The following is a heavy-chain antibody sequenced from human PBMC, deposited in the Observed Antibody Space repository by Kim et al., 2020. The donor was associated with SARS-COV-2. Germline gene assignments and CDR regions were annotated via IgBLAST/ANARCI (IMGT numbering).Heavy chain of an antibody. CDR2: INLISGAT. D-gene: IGHD6-25*01. J-gene: IGHJ6*02. CDR3: ARINAAAWDYGLDV. CDR1: GYTFSDYY. V-gene: IGHV1-2*06. Sequence: ASVKVSCKAFGYTFSDYYLHWVRQAPGQGLEWMGRINLISGATDYAQKFQGRVTMTRDTSISTAYMELSGLRSDDTAIFFCARINAAAWDYGLDVWGQGT.